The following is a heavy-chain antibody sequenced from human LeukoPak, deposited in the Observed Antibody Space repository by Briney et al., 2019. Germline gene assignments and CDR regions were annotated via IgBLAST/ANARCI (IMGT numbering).Heavy chain of an antibody. J-gene: IGHJ4*02. V-gene: IGHV3-13*01. CDR3: ARDGAPDAHCSSTSCAIR. CDR1: GFTFSSYD. Sequence: GGSLRLSCAASGFTFSSYDMYWVRQATGKGLEWVSAIGTAGDTYYPGSVKGRFTISRDNAKNSLYLQMNSLRAEDTAVYYCARDGAPDAHCSSTSCAIRWGQGTLVTVSS. CDR2: IGTAGDT. D-gene: IGHD2-2*01.